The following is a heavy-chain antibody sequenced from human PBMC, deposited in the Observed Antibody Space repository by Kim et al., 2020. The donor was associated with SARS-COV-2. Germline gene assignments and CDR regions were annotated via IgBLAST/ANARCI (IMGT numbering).Heavy chain of an antibody. J-gene: IGHJ6*02. Sequence: SETLSLTCTVSGGSISSSSYYWGWIRQPPGKGLEWIGSIYYSGSTYYNPSLKSRVTISVDTSKNQFSLKLSSVTAADTAVYYCAWFGEPPNHYYYGMDVWGQGTTVTVSS. CDR1: GGSISSSSYY. V-gene: IGHV4-39*01. D-gene: IGHD3-10*01. CDR3: AWFGEPPNHYYYGMDV. CDR2: IYYSGST.